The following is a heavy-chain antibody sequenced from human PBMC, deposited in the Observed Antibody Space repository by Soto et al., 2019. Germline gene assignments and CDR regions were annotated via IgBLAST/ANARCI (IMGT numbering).Heavy chain of an antibody. CDR3: ARHETLHGDYYY. CDR2: IYYSGST. CDR1: GGSVSSYY. D-gene: IGHD4-17*01. V-gene: IGHV4-59*08. J-gene: IGHJ4*02. Sequence: QVQLQESGPGLVKPSETLSLTCTVSGGSVSSYYWSWVRQPQGKGLEWIGYIYYSGSTNYNPSPKSQVTISVDTSKNLFSLRLSSLTAADTAVYYCARHETLHGDYYYWGQGTLVTVSS.